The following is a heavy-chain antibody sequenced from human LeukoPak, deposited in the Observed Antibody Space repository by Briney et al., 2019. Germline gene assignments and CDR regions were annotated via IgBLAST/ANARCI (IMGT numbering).Heavy chain of an antibody. CDR2: IRSKTYGGTT. CDR3: TRTRGYSYGYSY. V-gene: IGHV3-49*04. CDR1: GFTFGDYA. D-gene: IGHD5-18*01. Sequence: GGSLRLSCTASGFTFGDYAMSCVRQAPGKGLEWVGFIRSKTYGGTTEYAASVKGRFTISRDDSKSIAYLQMNSLKTEDTAVYYCTRTRGYSYGYSYWGQGTLVTVSS. J-gene: IGHJ4*02.